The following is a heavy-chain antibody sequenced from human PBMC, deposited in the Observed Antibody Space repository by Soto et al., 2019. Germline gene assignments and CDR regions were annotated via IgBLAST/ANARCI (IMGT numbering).Heavy chain of an antibody. Sequence: SETRSLACAVSGECSCRGWYYWSWIRQPPGKGLEWIGYIYHSGSTYYNPSLKSRVTISVDRSKNQFSLKLSSVTAADTAVYYCARSDYGDYVFFDYWGQGTLVTVSS. D-gene: IGHD4-17*01. CDR2: IYHSGST. CDR3: ARSDYGDYVFFDY. V-gene: IGHV4-30-2*01. J-gene: IGHJ4*02. CDR1: GECSCRGWYY.